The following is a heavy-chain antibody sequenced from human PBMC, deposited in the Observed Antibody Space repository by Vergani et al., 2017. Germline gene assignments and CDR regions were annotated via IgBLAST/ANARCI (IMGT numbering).Heavy chain of an antibody. CDR1: GGTFSSYA. CDR3: ASDLAAYYYASSGYRYNWSDP. CDR2: IIPIFGTA. J-gene: IGHJ5*02. V-gene: IGHV1-69*01. D-gene: IGHD3-22*01. Sequence: QVQRVQSGAEVKKPGSSVKVSCKASGGTFSSYAISWVRQAPGQGREWMGGIIPIFGTANYAQKFQGRVTLTADESTSTAYMELSSLRSEDTAVYYCASDLAAYYYASSGYRYNWSDPWGQGTLLTVSS.